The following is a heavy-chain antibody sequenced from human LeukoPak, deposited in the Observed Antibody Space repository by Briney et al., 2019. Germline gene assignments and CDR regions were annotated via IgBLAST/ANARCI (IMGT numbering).Heavy chain of an antibody. J-gene: IGHJ4*02. CDR1: GFTYSSYW. V-gene: IGHV3-74*01. CDR2: INCDGSST. CDR3: ATSSYCSGGSCYSRTFQY. D-gene: IGHD2-15*01. Sequence: GGSLRLSCAASGFTYSSYWMHWVRQAPGKGLVWVSRINCDGSSTNYADSVKGRFTISRDNAKNTLYLQMNSLRAEDTAVYYCATSSYCSGGSCYSRTFQYWGQGTLVTVSS.